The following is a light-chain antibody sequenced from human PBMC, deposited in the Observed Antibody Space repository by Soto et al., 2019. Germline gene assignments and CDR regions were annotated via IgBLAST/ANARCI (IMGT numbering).Light chain of an antibody. CDR1: QSVSSN. CDR3: QQYNDGRT. J-gene: IGKJ1*01. V-gene: IGKV3-15*01. Sequence: EIVMTQSPATLSVSPGERVTLSCRASQSVSSNLAWYQQKPGQAPRLLIYGASTRATGIPARFSGSGSGTKFSLTISSLKSEDFAFYYCQQYNDGRTFGQGTKGDIK. CDR2: GAS.